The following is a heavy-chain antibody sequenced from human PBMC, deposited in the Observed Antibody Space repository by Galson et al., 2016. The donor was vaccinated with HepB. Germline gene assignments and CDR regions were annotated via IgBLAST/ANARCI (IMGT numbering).Heavy chain of an antibody. CDR2: IYYSGST. CDR3: ARAWGSRLTPSNWYFDL. Sequence: LSLTCAVSGGSVSSGGFSWSWIRQPPGKGLEWIGYIYYSGSTYYNPSLKSPVTISIDRSKNQFSLKLSSVTAADTAVYFCARAWGSRLTPSNWYFDLWGRGTLVSVSS. J-gene: IGHJ2*01. V-gene: IGHV4-30-2*01. D-gene: IGHD3-16*01. CDR1: GGSVSSGGFS.